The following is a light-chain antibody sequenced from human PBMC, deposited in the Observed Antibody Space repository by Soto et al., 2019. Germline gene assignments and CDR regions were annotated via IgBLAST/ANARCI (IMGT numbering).Light chain of an antibody. CDR1: QSISSW. Sequence: DIQMTQSPSTLSASVGDRVTITCRASQSISSWLAWYQQKPGKAPNLLIYDASSLESGVPSRFSGSGSGTEFPLTISSLQPDDVATYSCQQYNIYPCTFGQGTKVDIK. V-gene: IGKV1-5*01. CDR3: QQYNIYPCT. CDR2: DAS. J-gene: IGKJ1*01.